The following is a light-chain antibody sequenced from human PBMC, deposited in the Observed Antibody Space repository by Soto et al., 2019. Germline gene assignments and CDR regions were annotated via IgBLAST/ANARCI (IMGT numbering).Light chain of an antibody. Sequence: SYELTQPPSVSVSPGQTASITGSGDKLDNKYVAWYRQKPGQSPLLIIFQHDRRPSGIPERFSGSNPGNTATLTISGTQVMDEADYFCQAWDTSAVIFGGGTKVTVL. CDR2: QHD. V-gene: IGLV3-1*01. CDR3: QAWDTSAVI. J-gene: IGLJ2*01. CDR1: KLDNKY.